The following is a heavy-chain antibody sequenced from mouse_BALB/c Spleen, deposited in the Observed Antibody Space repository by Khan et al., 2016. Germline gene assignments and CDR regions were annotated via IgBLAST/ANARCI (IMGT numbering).Heavy chain of an antibody. Sequence: VQLQQSGAELVKPGASVKLSCTASGFNIKDTYMHWVKQRPEQGLEWIGRIDPANGNTKYDPKFQGKATITADTSSNTAYLQLSSLTSDVTAVSYCASYYFDYWGQGTTLTVSS. CDR3: ASYYFDY. J-gene: IGHJ2*01. V-gene: IGHV14-3*02. CDR1: GFNIKDTY. CDR2: IDPANGNT.